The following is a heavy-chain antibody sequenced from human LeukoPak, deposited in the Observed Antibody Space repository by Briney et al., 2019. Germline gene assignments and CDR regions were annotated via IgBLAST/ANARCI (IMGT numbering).Heavy chain of an antibody. CDR2: INHSGST. CDR1: GGSFSGYY. J-gene: IGHJ4*02. Sequence: SETLSLTCAVYGGSFSGYYWSWIRQPPGKGLEWIGEINHSGSTNYNPSLKSRVTISVDTSKNQFSLKLSSVTAADTAVYYCARAPGERRYSYGEYYFDYWGQGTLVTVPS. CDR3: ARAPGERRYSYGEYYFDY. V-gene: IGHV4-34*01. D-gene: IGHD5-18*01.